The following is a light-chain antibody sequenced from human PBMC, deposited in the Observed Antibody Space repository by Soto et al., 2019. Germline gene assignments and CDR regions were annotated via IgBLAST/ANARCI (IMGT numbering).Light chain of an antibody. CDR1: SGHSSYA. CDR2: LDSDGSH. V-gene: IGLV4-69*01. J-gene: IGLJ2*01. Sequence: QLVLTQSPSASASLGASVKLTCTLSSGHSSYAIAWHQQQPEKGPRSLMKLDSDGSHNKGDATPDRFSGSSSGAERYLTTPTLQSEDEADYYCQTWGTGIHVVFGGGTKVTVL. CDR3: QTWGTGIHVV.